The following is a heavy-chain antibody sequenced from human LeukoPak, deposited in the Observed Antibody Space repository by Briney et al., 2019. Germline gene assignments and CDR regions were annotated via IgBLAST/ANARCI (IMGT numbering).Heavy chain of an antibody. Sequence: PGGSLRLSCAVSGITFSGYGMHWVRQAPGKGLEWVAVVSDDGDKKRYADSVKGRFIISRDNSKNTLYLRMTTLRAEDTALYYCVKGVRSSLTASGWFDPWGQGTMVTVSS. CDR1: GITFSGYG. D-gene: IGHD2-21*02. CDR3: VKGVRSSLTASGWFDP. V-gene: IGHV3-30*18. CDR2: VSDDGDKK. J-gene: IGHJ5*02.